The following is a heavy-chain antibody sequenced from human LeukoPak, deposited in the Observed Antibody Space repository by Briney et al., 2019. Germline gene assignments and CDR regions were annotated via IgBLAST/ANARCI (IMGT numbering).Heavy chain of an antibody. CDR3: VKDLWGAFDI. J-gene: IGHJ3*02. CDR1: GFTFSSYG. CDR2: IRYDGSNK. V-gene: IGHV3-30*02. D-gene: IGHD1-26*01. Sequence: QTGGSLRLSCAASGFTFSSYGMHWVRQAPGKGLEWVAFIRYDGSNKYYADSVKGRFTISRDNSKNTLYLQMNSLRAEDTAVYYCVKDLWGAFDIWGQGTMVTVSS.